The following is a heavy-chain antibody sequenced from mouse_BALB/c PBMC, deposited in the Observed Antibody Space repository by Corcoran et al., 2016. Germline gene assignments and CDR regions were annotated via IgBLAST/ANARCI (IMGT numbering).Heavy chain of an antibody. CDR1: GFNIKDTY. J-gene: IGHJ1*01. V-gene: IGHV14-3*02. CDR2: IDPANGNT. Sequence: EVQLQQSGAELVKPGASVKLSCTASGFNIKDTYMHWVKQRPEQGLEWIGRIDPANGNTKYDPKFQGKATITADTSSNTAYLQRSSLTSEDTGVYYCARWDWYFDVWGAGTTVTVSS. CDR3: ARWDWYFDV.